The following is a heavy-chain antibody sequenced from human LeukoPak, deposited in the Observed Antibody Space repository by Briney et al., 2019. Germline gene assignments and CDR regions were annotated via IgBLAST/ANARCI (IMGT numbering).Heavy chain of an antibody. CDR2: INHSGST. D-gene: IGHD3-9*01. J-gene: IGHJ4*02. V-gene: IGHV4-34*01. Sequence: SETLSLTCAVYGGSFSGYYWSWIRQPPGKGLEWIGEINHSGSTNYNPSLKSRVTISVDTSKNQFSLKLSSVTAADTAVYYCARLPILRYFDWLFHGFDYWGQGTLVTVSS. CDR3: ARLPILRYFDWLFHGFDY. CDR1: GGSFSGYY.